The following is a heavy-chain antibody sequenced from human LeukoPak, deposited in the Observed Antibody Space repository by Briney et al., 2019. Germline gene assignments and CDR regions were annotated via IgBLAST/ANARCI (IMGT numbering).Heavy chain of an antibody. J-gene: IGHJ4*02. D-gene: IGHD2-2*01. CDR2: INQDGSEK. Sequence: GGSLRLSCSASGFTFSTSWMSWVRQAPGKGLEWVANINQDGSEKYYVDSVKGRFTISRDNARNSLYLQMNSLRTEDTSVYYCAPHCSSASCPDYWGQGTLVTVSS. V-gene: IGHV3-7*01. CDR1: GFTFSTSW. CDR3: APHCSSASCPDY.